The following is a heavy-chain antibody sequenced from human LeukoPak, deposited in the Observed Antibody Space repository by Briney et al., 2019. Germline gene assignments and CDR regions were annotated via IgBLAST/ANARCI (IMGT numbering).Heavy chain of an antibody. J-gene: IGHJ4*02. CDR3: ARNTLSAAGDY. V-gene: IGHV3-7*01. Sequence: GGSLRLSCAASGFTFGSNWMTWVRQAPGRGLEWVANIKADGSEESYADSVKGRFTISRGNAKNLVSLQMNSLRTEDTAVYYCARNTLSAAGDYWGQGTLVSVSS. CDR1: GFTFGSNW. D-gene: IGHD6-13*01. CDR2: IKADGSEE.